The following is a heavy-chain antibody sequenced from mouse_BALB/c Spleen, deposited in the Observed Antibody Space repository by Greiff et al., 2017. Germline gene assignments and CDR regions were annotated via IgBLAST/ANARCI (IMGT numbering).Heavy chain of an antibody. V-gene: IGHV1-69*02. CDR3: ARGGYHAWFAY. CDR2: IDPSDSET. D-gene: IGHD2-2*01. Sequence: QVQLQQPGAELVKPGAPVKLSCKASGYTFTSYWMNWVKQRPGRGLEWIGRIDPSDSETHYNQKFKDKATLTVDKSSSTAYIQLSSLTSEDSAVYYCARGGYHAWFAYWGQGTLVTVSA. J-gene: IGHJ3*01. CDR1: GYTFTSYW.